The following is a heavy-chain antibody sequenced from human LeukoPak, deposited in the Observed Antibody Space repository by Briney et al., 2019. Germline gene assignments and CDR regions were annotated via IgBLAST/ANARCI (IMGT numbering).Heavy chain of an antibody. CDR2: IYYSGST. CDR3: ARDGNYYDRPMDV. J-gene: IGHJ6*02. CDR1: GGSISSGDYY. D-gene: IGHD3-22*01. Sequence: PSETLSLTCTVSGGSISSGDYYWSWIRQPPGKGLEWIGYIYYSGSTYYNPSLKSRVTISVDTSKNQFSLKLSSVTAADTAVYYCARDGNYYDRPMDVWGQGTTVTVSS. V-gene: IGHV4-30-4*01.